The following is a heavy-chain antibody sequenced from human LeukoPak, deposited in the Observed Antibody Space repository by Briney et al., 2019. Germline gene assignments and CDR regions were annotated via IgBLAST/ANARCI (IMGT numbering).Heavy chain of an antibody. CDR2: ISSGSI. J-gene: IGHJ4*02. Sequence: GGSLRLSCAASGFTFSTYSMNWVRQAPGKGLEWVSYISSGSIYYADSVKGRFTISRDYAKNSLYLQMNSLRDEDTAVYYCARDASWAFDYWGQGALVTVSS. D-gene: IGHD2-15*01. CDR1: GFTFSTYS. CDR3: ARDASWAFDY. V-gene: IGHV3-48*02.